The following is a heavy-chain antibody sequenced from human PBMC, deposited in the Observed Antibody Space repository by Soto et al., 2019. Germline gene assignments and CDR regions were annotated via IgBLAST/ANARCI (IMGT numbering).Heavy chain of an antibody. V-gene: IGHV3-23*01. D-gene: IGHD2-15*01. CDR1: GFTFSSYS. Sequence: PGGSLRLSCAASGFTFSSYSMNWVRQAPGKGPEWVSTVTADGGTYYADSVKGRFAMSRDTSENTLYLQMNSLGAEDTAAYYCAPHVSCSGGSCQYDAFAIRGQGTMVTVSS. CDR3: APHVSCSGGSCQYDAFAI. J-gene: IGHJ3*02. CDR2: VTADGGT.